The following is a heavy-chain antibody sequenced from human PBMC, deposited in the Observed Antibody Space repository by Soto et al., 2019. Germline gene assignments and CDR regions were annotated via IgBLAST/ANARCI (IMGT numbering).Heavy chain of an antibody. D-gene: IGHD6-13*01. CDR1: AGSLSSGSYY. CDR3: SKYSRSYYFDY. J-gene: IGHJ4*02. V-gene: IGHV4-61*01. CDR2: IYYSGST. Sequence: PSQSLSLTWTLAAGSLSSGSYYWSWIRQQAGKGLEWIGYIYYSGSTTYNPSLKSRVTIAVDTSKNQFALKLSSVTAADTSVYSWSKYSRSYYFDYWGQGTLVTVSS.